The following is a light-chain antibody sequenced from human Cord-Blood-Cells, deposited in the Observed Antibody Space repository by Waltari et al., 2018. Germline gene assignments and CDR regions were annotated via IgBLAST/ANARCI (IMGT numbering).Light chain of an antibody. Sequence: IVMTQSTVSLPVTPGEPASISCRSTQSLLHSNGYNYLDWYIQKPGQSPQHLIYLGSNRASGVPDRFSGSGSGTDFTLKISRVEADDVGVYYCMQALQTPLSFGGGTKVEI. CDR1: QSLLHSNGYNY. CDR2: LGS. CDR3: MQALQTPLS. J-gene: IGKJ4*01. V-gene: IGKV2-28*01.